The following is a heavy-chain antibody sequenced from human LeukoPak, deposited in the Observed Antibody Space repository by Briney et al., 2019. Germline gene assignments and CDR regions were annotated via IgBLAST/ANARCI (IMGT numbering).Heavy chain of an antibody. J-gene: IGHJ4*02. CDR1: GFTFTSSA. V-gene: IGHV1-58*01. D-gene: IGHD3-22*01. CDR3: ASFTPSSGYYHY. Sequence: GASVKVSCKASGFTFTSSAVQWVRQARGQRLEWIGWIVVGSGNTNYAQKFQERVTITRDMSTSTAYMELSSLRSEDTAGYYCASFTPSSGYYHYWGQGTLVTVSS. CDR2: IVVGSGNT.